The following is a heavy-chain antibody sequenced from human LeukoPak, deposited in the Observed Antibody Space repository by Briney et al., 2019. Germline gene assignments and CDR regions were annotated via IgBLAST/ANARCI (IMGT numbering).Heavy chain of an antibody. Sequence: PSETLSLTCTVSGGSVSSGSYYWSWIRQPPGKGLEWIGYIYYSRSTNYNPSLKSRVTISVDTSKNQFSLKLSSVTAADTAVYYCARDRSDDSSGYSPYYFDYWGQGTLVTVSS. V-gene: IGHV4-61*01. CDR2: IYYSRST. D-gene: IGHD3-22*01. J-gene: IGHJ4*02. CDR1: GGSVSSGSYY. CDR3: ARDRSDDSSGYSPYYFDY.